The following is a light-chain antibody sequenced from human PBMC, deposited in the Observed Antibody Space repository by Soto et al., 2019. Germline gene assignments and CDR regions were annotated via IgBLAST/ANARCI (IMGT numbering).Light chain of an antibody. CDR2: QDS. CDR1: KLGDKY. J-gene: IGLJ2*01. CDR3: QAWDSSTAWKV. V-gene: IGLV3-1*01. Sequence: SYELTQPPSVSVSPGQTASITCSGDKLGDKYACWYQQKPGQSPVLVIYQDSKRPSGIPERFSGSNSGNTATLTISGTQAMDEADYYGQAWDSSTAWKVFGGGTKVTVL.